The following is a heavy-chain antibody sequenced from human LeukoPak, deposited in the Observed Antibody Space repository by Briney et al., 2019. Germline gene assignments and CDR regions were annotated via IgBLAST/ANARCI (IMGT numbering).Heavy chain of an antibody. J-gene: IGHJ4*02. D-gene: IGHD2-15*01. V-gene: IGHV1-46*01. Sequence: ASVKVSCKASGYTFTSYYMHWVRQAPGQGLEWMGIINPSGGSTSYAQKFQGRVTMTRDTSTSTVYMELSSLRSEDTAVYYCARAQPERYCSGGSCYSVWYYFDYWGQGTLVTVSS. CDR3: ARAQPERYCSGGSCYSVWYYFDY. CDR1: GYTFTSYY. CDR2: INPSGGST.